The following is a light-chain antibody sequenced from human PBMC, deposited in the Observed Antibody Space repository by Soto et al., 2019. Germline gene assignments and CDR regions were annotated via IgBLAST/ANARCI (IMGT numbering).Light chain of an antibody. Sequence: QTVVTQPPSASGTPGQRVTISCSGSTSNIGRNTVNWYQQLPGTAPKLLLYRNDQRPSGVSDRFSGSKSDTSASLAISGLQSEDEAEYYCAAWDGNVNGVLFGGGTKVTVL. CDR3: AAWDGNVNGVL. CDR1: TSNIGRNT. V-gene: IGLV1-44*01. CDR2: RND. J-gene: IGLJ2*01.